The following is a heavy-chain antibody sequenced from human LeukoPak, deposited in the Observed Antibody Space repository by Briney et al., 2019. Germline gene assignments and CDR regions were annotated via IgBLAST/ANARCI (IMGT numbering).Heavy chain of an antibody. CDR3: ERRPRYCSGGSCYPVRWFDP. V-gene: IGHV4-34*01. Sequence: QPSETLSLTCAVYGGSFSGYYGSWIRQPPGKGLEWIGEINDSGSTNYNPSLKSRVTISVDTSKNQFSLKLSSVTAADTAVYYCERRPRYCSGGSCYPVRWFDPWGQGTLVTVSS. J-gene: IGHJ5*02. CDR1: GGSFSGYY. D-gene: IGHD2-15*01. CDR2: INDSGST.